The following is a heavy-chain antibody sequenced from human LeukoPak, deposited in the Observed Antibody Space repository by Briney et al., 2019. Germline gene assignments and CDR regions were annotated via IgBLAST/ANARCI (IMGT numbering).Heavy chain of an antibody. D-gene: IGHD4-23*01. Sequence: GESLKISCKGSGYSFTSYWIGWVRQMPGKGLEWMGIIYPGDSETRDSPSFQGQVTISADKSVSTAYLQWSSLKAPDTAMYYCARHREYGGHYYFDYWGQGTLVTVSS. J-gene: IGHJ4*02. CDR2: IYPGDSET. CDR1: GYSFTSYW. V-gene: IGHV5-51*01. CDR3: ARHREYGGHYYFDY.